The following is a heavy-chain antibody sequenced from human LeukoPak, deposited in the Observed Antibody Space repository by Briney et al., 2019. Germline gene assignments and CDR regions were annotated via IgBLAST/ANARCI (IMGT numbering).Heavy chain of an antibody. CDR2: ISSSSSYI. CDR3: ARDPTPRYCSGGSCYTHYGMDV. J-gene: IGHJ6*02. Sequence: VGSLRLSCAASGFTFSSYTMNWVRQAPGKGLEWVSSISSSSSYIYYADSVKGRLTISRDNAKNSLYLQMNSLRAEDTAVYYCARDPTPRYCSGGSCYTHYGMDVWGQGTTVTVSS. CDR1: GFTFSSYT. V-gene: IGHV3-21*01. D-gene: IGHD2-15*01.